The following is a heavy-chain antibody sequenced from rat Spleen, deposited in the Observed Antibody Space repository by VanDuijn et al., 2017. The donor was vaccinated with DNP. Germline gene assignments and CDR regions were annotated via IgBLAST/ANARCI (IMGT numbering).Heavy chain of an antibody. CDR1: GFPFSNYW. CDR2: ITPDGGDT. J-gene: IGHJ4*01. D-gene: IGHD1-1*01. Sequence: EVELVETGGGLVQPGRSLKLSCVTSGFPFSNYWMYWIRRAPGKGLEWVASITPDGGDTDYSDSVKGRFTISRDNAENTVYLQMNSLRSEDTATYYCTKDLQWYAMDAWGQGTSVTVSS. V-gene: IGHV5-58*01. CDR3: TKDLQWYAMDA.